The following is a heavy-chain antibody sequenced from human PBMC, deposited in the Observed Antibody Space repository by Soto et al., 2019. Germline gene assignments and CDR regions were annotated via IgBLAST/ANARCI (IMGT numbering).Heavy chain of an antibody. Sequence: QVQLVESGGGVVQPGRSLRLSCAASGFIFSNFGMHWVRQAPGKGLEWVAVIWYDGSNEYYADSVKGRFTISKDNSKNTLYLQMNSLRAEDTAVYYCARGLIGYSYYFDYWGQGTLVTVSS. V-gene: IGHV3-33*01. J-gene: IGHJ4*02. CDR3: ARGLIGYSYYFDY. CDR1: GFIFSNFG. CDR2: IWYDGSNE. D-gene: IGHD5-18*01.